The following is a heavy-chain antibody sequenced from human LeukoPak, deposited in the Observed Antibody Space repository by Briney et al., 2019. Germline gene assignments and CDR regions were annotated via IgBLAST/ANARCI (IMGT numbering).Heavy chain of an antibody. CDR1: GFTFSSYS. J-gene: IGHJ4*02. CDR2: ISSSSSYI. D-gene: IGHD3-3*01. Sequence: GGSLRLSCAASGFTFSSYSMNWVRQAPGKGLEWVSSISSSSSYIYYADSVKGRFTISRGNAKNSLYLQMNSLRAEDTAVYYCARDPLYDFWSGPYFDYWGQGTLVTVSS. V-gene: IGHV3-21*01. CDR3: ARDPLYDFWSGPYFDY.